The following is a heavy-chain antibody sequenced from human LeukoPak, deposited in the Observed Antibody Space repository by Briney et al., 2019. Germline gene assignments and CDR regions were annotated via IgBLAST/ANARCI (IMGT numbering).Heavy chain of an antibody. Sequence: PGASLRLSCAASGFTFSSYAMNWVRQAPGKGLEWVSAISDSGGGSYYAESVKGRFSISRDNSKNMLYLQMSSLRAEDTAVYYCVGCSTSCYYYYGMDVGGQGTTVTVSS. V-gene: IGHV3-23*01. CDR2: ISDSGGGS. CDR1: GFTFSSYA. J-gene: IGHJ6*02. D-gene: IGHD2-2*01. CDR3: VGCSTSCYYYYGMDV.